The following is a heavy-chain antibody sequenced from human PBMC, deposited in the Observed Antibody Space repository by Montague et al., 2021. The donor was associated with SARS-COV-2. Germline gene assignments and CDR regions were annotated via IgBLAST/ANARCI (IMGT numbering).Heavy chain of an antibody. Sequence: SETLSLTCTVSGGSISSPAYYWGWIRQSPGKGLEWIGSISYTGRTYYNPSLRSRVSFSMDTSMNHFSLSLSSVTVADTAVYFCARQLPSYCATNKCYPYYLDGWGQGALVTVSS. V-gene: IGHV4-39*01. D-gene: IGHD2-8*01. CDR3: ARQLPSYCATNKCYPYYLDG. J-gene: IGHJ4*02. CDR1: GGSISSPAYY. CDR2: ISYTGRT.